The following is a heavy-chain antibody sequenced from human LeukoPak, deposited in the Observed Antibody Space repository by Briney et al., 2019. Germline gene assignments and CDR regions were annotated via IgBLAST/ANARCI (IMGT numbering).Heavy chain of an antibody. V-gene: IGHV4-4*02. J-gene: IGHJ5*02. D-gene: IGHD6-13*01. CDR3: ARKPSSDSSNWYSGFDP. CDR2: IYHSGST. CDR1: GGSFSSSNW. Sequence: PSGTLSLTCAVSGGSFSSSNWWSWVRQPPGKGLEWIGEIYHSGSTNYNPSLKSRVTISVDKSKNQFSLKLSSVTAADTAVYYCARKPSSDSSNWYSGFDPWGQGTLVTVSS.